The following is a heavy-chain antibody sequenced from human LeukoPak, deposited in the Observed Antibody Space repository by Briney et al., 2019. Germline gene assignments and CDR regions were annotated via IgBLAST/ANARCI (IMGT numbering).Heavy chain of an antibody. CDR1: GGSISSSSYY. CDR3: ARHNGGGDCGDYDRPAGFDY. CDR2: IYYSGST. Sequence: SETLSLTCTVSGGSISSSSYYWGWIRQPPGKGLEWIGSIYYSGSTYYNPSLKSRVTISVDTSKNQFSLKLSSVTAADTAVYYCARHNGGGDCGDYDRPAGFDYWGQGTLVTVSS. D-gene: IGHD4-17*01. V-gene: IGHV4-39*01. J-gene: IGHJ4*02.